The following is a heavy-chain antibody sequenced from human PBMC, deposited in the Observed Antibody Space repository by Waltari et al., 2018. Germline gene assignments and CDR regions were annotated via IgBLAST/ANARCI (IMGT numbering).Heavy chain of an antibody. CDR3: ARRFCTEDVCPGRNWYFDI. Sequence: QLQLQESGPGLVKSSETLSLICTVSGGSISTRNYYCGRMRQPPGPGLGWIGSVYYGGSKYYNPSLKSRVTTSIDTSKNQYFLKLSSVTAADTAVYYCARRFCTEDVCPGRNWYFDIWGRGTLVKVSS. CDR2: VYYGGSK. J-gene: IGHJ2*01. D-gene: IGHD2-8*01. V-gene: IGHV4-39*01. CDR1: GGSISTRNYY.